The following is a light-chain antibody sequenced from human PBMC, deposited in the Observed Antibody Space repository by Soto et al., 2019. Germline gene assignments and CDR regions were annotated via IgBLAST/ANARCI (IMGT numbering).Light chain of an antibody. CDR2: EVN. V-gene: IGLV2-14*01. J-gene: IGLJ3*02. CDR1: SSDVGGYNF. CDR3: SSYTSIAGV. Sequence: QSVLTQPASVSGSPGQSITISCTGTSSDVGGYNFVSWYQQHPGKAPKLMIFEVNNRPSGVSNRFSGSQSGNTASLTISGLQGEDEADYYCSSYTSIAGVFGGGTKLTVL.